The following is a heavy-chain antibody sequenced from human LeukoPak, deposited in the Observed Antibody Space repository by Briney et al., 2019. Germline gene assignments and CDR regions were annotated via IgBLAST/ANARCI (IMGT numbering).Heavy chain of an antibody. J-gene: IGHJ4*02. CDR3: AREDDYDFWSGYPDY. CDR2: ISAYNGST. D-gene: IGHD3-3*01. Sequence: ASVKVSCKASGYTFTSYGISWVRQAPGQGLEWMGWISAYNGSTNYAQKLQGRVTMTTDTSTSTAYMELRSLRSDDTAVYYCAREDDYDFWSGYPDYWGQGTLVTVSS. CDR1: GYTFTSYG. V-gene: IGHV1-18*01.